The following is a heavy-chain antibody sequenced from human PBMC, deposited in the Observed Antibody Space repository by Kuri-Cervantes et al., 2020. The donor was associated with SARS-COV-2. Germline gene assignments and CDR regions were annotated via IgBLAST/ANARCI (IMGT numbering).Heavy chain of an antibody. J-gene: IGHJ3*02. CDR2: ISYDGSNK. V-gene: IGHV3-30*04. CDR1: GFTFSSYA. CDR3: ASGYSSRLDAFGI. D-gene: IGHD6-13*01. Sequence: GESLKISCAASGFTFSSYAMHWVRQAPGKGLEWVAVISYDGSNKYYADSVKGRFTISRDNSKNTLYLQMNSLRAEDTAVYYCASGYSSRLDAFGIWGQGTMVTVSS.